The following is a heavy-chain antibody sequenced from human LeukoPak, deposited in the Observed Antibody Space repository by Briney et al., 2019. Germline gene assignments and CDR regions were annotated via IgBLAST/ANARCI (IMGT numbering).Heavy chain of an antibody. J-gene: IGHJ4*02. V-gene: IGHV1-69*13. CDR3: ASGGKWEPGYFDY. CDR1: GGTFSSYA. D-gene: IGHD1-26*01. Sequence: ASVKVSCKASGGTFSSYAISWVRQAPGQGLEWMGGIIPIFGTANYAQKFQGRVTITADESTSTAYMELSSLRSEDTAVYYCASGGKWEPGYFDYWGQGTLVTVSS. CDR2: IIPIFGTA.